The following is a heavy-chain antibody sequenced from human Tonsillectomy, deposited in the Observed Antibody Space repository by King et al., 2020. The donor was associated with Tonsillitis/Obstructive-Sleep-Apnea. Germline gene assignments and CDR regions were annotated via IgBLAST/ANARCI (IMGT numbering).Heavy chain of an antibody. CDR2: IYYSGST. J-gene: IGHJ6*03. D-gene: IGHD2-2*01. Sequence: QVQLQESGPGLVKPSETLSLICTVSGGSMSSYYWSWIRQPPGKGLEWIGYIYYSGSTNYNPSLKSRVTISVDTSQNQFSLKLNSVTAADTAMYYCARAYCSTTNCYRTPYYMDVWGKGTTVTVSS. V-gene: IGHV4-59*01. CDR3: ARAYCSTTNCYRTPYYMDV. CDR1: GGSMSSYY.